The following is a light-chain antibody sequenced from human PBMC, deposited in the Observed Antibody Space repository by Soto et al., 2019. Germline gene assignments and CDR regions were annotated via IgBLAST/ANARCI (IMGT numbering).Light chain of an antibody. CDR2: EGS. CDR3: SSYAGAVV. V-gene: IGLV2-23*01. Sequence: QSALTQPASVSGSPGESITISCTRTSSNVESYNLVSWYQHPPGKAPKLIIYEGSERPSGVSNRFSGAQSGHSASLTISGLQAEDEADYYCSSYAGAVVFGGGTKVTVL. J-gene: IGLJ2*01. CDR1: SSNVESYNL.